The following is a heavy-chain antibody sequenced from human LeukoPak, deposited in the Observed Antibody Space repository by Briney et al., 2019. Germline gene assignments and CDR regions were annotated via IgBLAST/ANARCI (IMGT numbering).Heavy chain of an antibody. CDR3: ARAGGTYYGIAFDI. D-gene: IGHD1-26*01. CDR1: GFTFSSYW. CDR2: IKQDGSEK. J-gene: IGHJ3*02. V-gene: IGHV3-7*01. Sequence: GGSLRLSCAASGFTFSSYWMTWVRQAPGKGLEWVANIKQDGSEKYYVDSVKGRFTISRDNAKNSLYLQMNSPRAEDTAVYYCARAGGTYYGIAFDIWGQGTVVTVSS.